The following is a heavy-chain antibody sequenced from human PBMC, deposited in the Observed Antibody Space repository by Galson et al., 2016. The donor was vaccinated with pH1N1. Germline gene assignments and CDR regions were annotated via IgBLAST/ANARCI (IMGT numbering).Heavy chain of an antibody. V-gene: IGHV3-23*01. Sequence: SLRLSCAASGFIFSSYAMAWVRQAPGKGPEWVSAISAASTRTYYPDSVKGRFIISRDKSKNTLYLQMNSLRAEDTAKYYCAKGGRVGTEGYYYALDVWGQGTTVIVSS. CDR2: ISAASTRT. D-gene: IGHD1/OR15-1a*01. J-gene: IGHJ6*02. CDR3: AKGGRVGTEGYYYALDV. CDR1: GFIFSSYA.